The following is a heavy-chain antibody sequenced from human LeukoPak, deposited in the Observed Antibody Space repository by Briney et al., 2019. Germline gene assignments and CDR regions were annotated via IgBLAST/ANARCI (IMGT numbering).Heavy chain of an antibody. D-gene: IGHD3-22*01. CDR1: GYSISSGYY. CDR3: AREIDYDSSGRTGGVMDV. J-gene: IGHJ6*02. Sequence: SETLSLTCTVSGYSISSGYYWGWIRQPPGKGLEWVGSIYHSGSTYYNPSLKSRVTISVDTSKNQFSLKLSSVTAADTAVYYCAREIDYDSSGRTGGVMDVWGQGTTVTVSS. V-gene: IGHV4-38-2*02. CDR2: IYHSGST.